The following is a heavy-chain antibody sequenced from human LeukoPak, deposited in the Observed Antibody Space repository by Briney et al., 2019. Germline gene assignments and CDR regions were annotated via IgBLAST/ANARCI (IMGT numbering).Heavy chain of an antibody. CDR3: ARDSGRRYYMDV. D-gene: IGHD5-12*01. Sequence: PSETLSLTCTVSGGSISSSGYYWGWIRQPPGKGLEWIASIYYSGSTYYNPSLKSRVTISVGTSKNQFSLKLSSVTAADTAVYYCARDSGRRYYMDVWGKGTTVTVSS. CDR1: GGSISSSGYY. CDR2: IYYSGST. J-gene: IGHJ6*03. V-gene: IGHV4-39*07.